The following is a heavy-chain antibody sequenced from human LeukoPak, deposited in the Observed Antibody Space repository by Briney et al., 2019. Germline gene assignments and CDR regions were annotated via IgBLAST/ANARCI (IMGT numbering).Heavy chain of an antibody. V-gene: IGHV4-39*07. CDR2: IYYSGST. Sequence: SETLSLTCTVSGGSISSSSYYWGWIRQPPGKGLEWIGSIYYSGSTYYNPSLKSRVTISVDTSKNQFSLKLSSVTAADTAVYYCAREWLVLRYFDWLLSSGYFDYWGQGTLVTVSS. J-gene: IGHJ4*02. CDR1: GGSISSSSYY. D-gene: IGHD3-9*01. CDR3: AREWLVLRYFDWLLSSGYFDY.